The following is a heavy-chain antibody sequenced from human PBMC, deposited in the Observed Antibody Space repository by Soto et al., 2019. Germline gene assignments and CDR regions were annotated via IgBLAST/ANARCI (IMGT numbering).Heavy chain of an antibody. CDR2: ISAYNGNT. Sequence: ASVKVSCKASGYTFTSYGISWVRQAPGQGLEWMGWISAYNGNTNYAQKLQGRVTMTTDTSTSTAYMELRSLRSDDTAVYYCARNNYYDSSGYVDYWGQGILVTVSS. CDR3: ARNNYYDSSGYVDY. CDR1: GYTFTSYG. V-gene: IGHV1-18*01. J-gene: IGHJ4*02. D-gene: IGHD3-22*01.